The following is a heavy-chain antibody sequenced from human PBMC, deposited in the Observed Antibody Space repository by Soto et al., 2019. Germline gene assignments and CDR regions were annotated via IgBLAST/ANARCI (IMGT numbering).Heavy chain of an antibody. CDR1: GYSFTSYW. J-gene: IGHJ4*02. CDR2: IYPGDSDT. Sequence: GESLKISCKGSGYSFTSYWIGWVRQMPGKGLEWMGIIYPGDSDTRYSPSLQGHVTISADKSSSTAYLQWSSLKASETALYYCARILVGAATPYLDYWGQGTLVTVSS. CDR3: ARILVGAATPYLDY. D-gene: IGHD2-15*01. V-gene: IGHV5-51*01.